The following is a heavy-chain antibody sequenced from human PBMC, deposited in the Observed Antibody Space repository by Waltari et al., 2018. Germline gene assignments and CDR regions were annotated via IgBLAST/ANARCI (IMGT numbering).Heavy chain of an antibody. CDR1: GFTFHNYA. J-gene: IGHJ4*02. CDR3: AKYSGNWYYFDY. Sequence: EVQLLESGGGLVQPGGSLRLSCAASGFTFHNYAMAWVRQTPGKGLEWVSGISPSDGSTYYADSGTGRFLISGDNSRNTLYMKMNSLRADDAAVYFCAKYSGNWYYFDYWGQGAVVTVSS. CDR2: ISPSDGST. V-gene: IGHV3-23*01. D-gene: IGHD6-13*01.